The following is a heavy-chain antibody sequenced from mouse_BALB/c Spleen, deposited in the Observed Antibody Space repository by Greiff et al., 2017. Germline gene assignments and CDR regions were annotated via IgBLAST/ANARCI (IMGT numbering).Heavy chain of an antibody. Sequence: VKVVESGPGLVAPSQSLSITCTVSGFSLTSYGVHWVRQPPGKGLEWLGVIWAGGSTNYNSALMSRLSISKDNSKSQVFLKMNSLQTDDTAMYYCARGDGYYFAYWGQGTLVTVSA. CDR1: GFSLTSYG. D-gene: IGHD2-3*01. CDR2: IWAGGST. V-gene: IGHV2-9*02. J-gene: IGHJ3*01. CDR3: ARGDGYYFAY.